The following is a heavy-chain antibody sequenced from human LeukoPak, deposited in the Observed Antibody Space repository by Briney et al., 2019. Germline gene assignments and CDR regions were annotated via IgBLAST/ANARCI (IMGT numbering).Heavy chain of an antibody. Sequence: SETLSLTCAVSGGSISSSNWWSWVRQPPGKGLEWIGEIYHSGSTNYNPSLKSRVTISVDTSKNQFSLKLSSVTAADTAVYYCARDRGENYFDYWGQGTLVTVSS. V-gene: IGHV4-4*02. CDR1: GGSISSSNW. CDR2: IYHSGST. CDR3: ARDRGENYFDY. D-gene: IGHD3-10*01. J-gene: IGHJ4*02.